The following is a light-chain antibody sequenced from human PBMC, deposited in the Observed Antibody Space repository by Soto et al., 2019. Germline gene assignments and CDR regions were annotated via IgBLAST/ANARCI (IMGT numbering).Light chain of an antibody. J-gene: IGLJ7*01. CDR1: SSNIGSNT. CDR2: SNN. V-gene: IGLV1-44*01. CDR3: AAWDDSLNGPM. Sequence: QPVLTQPPSASGTPGQRVTISCSGGSSNIGSNTVNWYQQLPGTAPKLLIYSNNQRPSGVPDRFSGSKSGTSASLAISGLQSDDAADYYCAAWDDSLNGPMFGGGTQLTVL.